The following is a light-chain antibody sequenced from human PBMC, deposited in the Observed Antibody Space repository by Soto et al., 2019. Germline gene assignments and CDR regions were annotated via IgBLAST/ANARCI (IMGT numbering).Light chain of an antibody. J-gene: IGLJ1*01. CDR2: LEGSGSY. Sequence: QLVLTQSSSASASLGSSVSLTCTLSSGHSSYIIAWHQQQPGKAPRYLMKLEGSGSYNKGSAVPDRFSGSSSRADRYLTISNLQFEDEADYYCETWDSNTYVFGTGTKLTVL. V-gene: IGLV4-60*02. CDR3: ETWDSNTYV. CDR1: SGHSSYI.